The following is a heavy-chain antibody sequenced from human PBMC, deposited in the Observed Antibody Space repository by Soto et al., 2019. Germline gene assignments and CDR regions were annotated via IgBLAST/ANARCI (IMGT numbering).Heavy chain of an antibody. CDR1: GFTFSSYG. Sequence: PGGSLRLSCAASGFTFSSYGMHWVRQAPGKGLEWVAVISYDGSNKYYADSVKGRFTISRDNSKNTLYLQMNSLRAEDTAVYYCAKDRLLYSSGWYWFDPWGQGTLVTVSS. D-gene: IGHD6-19*01. CDR2: ISYDGSNK. J-gene: IGHJ5*02. V-gene: IGHV3-30*18. CDR3: AKDRLLYSSGWYWFDP.